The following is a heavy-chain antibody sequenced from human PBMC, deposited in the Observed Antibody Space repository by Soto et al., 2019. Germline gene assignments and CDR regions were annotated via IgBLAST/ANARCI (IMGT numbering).Heavy chain of an antibody. CDR1: GYTFTSYG. CDR2: ISAYNGNT. CDR3: ARDLSFKIFGVAASPGGDYYGMDV. Sequence: QVQLVQSGAEVKKPGASVKVSCKASGYTFTSYGISWVRQAPGQGLEWMGWISAYNGNTNYAQKLQGRVTMTTDTSTSTAYMELRSLRSEDTAVYYCARDLSFKIFGVAASPGGDYYGMDVWGQGTTVTVSS. D-gene: IGHD3-3*01. V-gene: IGHV1-18*01. J-gene: IGHJ6*02.